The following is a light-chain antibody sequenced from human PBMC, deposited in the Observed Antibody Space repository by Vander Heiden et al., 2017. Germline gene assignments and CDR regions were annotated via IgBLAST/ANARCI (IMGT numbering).Light chain of an antibody. V-gene: IGLV3-25*03. Sequence: SYELPQPPSVSVSPCQTARITCSGAALPKPNAYWNQQKSGQAPVVVIYKDTKRPSGIPQHCSGSSSVTTVTLTISGVQAGDDTDYSCQSADNSGTYWVFGGGTELTVL. CDR1: ALPKPN. CDR2: KDT. J-gene: IGLJ3*02. CDR3: QSADNSGTYWV.